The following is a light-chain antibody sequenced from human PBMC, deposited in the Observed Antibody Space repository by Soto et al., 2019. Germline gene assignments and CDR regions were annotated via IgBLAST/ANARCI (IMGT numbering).Light chain of an antibody. Sequence: EMVLTQSPGTLSLSPGERATLSCRASQSVSSSYLAWYQQKTGQAPRLLIYGASSRATGIQDRFSGSGSGTDFPLTISRLEPEDFAVYYCQQYGSSPITFGQGTRLQI. V-gene: IGKV3-20*01. J-gene: IGKJ5*01. CDR1: QSVSSSY. CDR3: QQYGSSPIT. CDR2: GAS.